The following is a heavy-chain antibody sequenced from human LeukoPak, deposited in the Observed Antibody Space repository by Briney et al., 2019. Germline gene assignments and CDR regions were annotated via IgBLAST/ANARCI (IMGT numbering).Heavy chain of an antibody. J-gene: IGHJ4*02. D-gene: IGHD3-3*01. Sequence: SETLFLTCTVSGGSIRSFYWSWIRQPPGKGLDWIGYIFYSGSTNYNPSLKSRVTISVDTSKNQFSLKLSSVTAADTAVYYCARHGSGYYFFDYWGQGTLVTVSS. V-gene: IGHV4-59*08. CDR3: ARHGSGYYFFDY. CDR2: IFYSGST. CDR1: GGSIRSFY.